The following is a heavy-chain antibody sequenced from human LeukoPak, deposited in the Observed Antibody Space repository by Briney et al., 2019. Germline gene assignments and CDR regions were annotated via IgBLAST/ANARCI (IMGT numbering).Heavy chain of an antibody. D-gene: IGHD6-19*01. Sequence: ASVKVSCKAFGYTFTDYYIHWVRQAPGQGLEWMGRINPNSGGTNYAQKFQGRVTLTRDTSITTAYMDLSRLTSDDTAVYYCARDEVAVAGIPDYWGQGTLVTVSS. V-gene: IGHV1-2*06. CDR2: INPNSGGT. CDR1: GYTFTDYY. J-gene: IGHJ4*02. CDR3: ARDEVAVAGIPDY.